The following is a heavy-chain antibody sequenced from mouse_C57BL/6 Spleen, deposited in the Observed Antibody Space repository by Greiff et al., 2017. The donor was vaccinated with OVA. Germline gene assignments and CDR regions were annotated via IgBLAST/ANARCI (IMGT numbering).Heavy chain of an antibody. J-gene: IGHJ4*01. V-gene: IGHV2-2*01. CDR2: IWSGGST. CDR3: ARKGGYDRRVAMDY. Sequence: VQLQQSGPGLVQPSQSLSITCTVSGFSLTSYGVHWVRQSPGKGLEWLGVIWSGGSTDYNAAFISRLSISKDNSKSQVFFKMNRLQADDTAIYYCARKGGYDRRVAMDYWGQGTSVTVSS. D-gene: IGHD2-2*01. CDR1: GFSLTSYG.